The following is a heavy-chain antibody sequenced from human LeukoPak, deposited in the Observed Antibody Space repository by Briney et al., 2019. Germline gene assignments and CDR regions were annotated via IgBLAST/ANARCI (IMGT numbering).Heavy chain of an antibody. V-gene: IGHV3-30*18. CDR2: ISADGKDK. J-gene: IGHJ4*02. Sequence: PGLSVRLSCAASGFTLSSYAMHWVRQAPGKGLEWVTVISADGKDKKYADSVKGRFTISRDNSKNTLYLQMNSPRAEDTAVYYCAKDRRITMVRGVIPHFDYWGQGTLVTVSS. D-gene: IGHD3-10*01. CDR1: GFTLSSYA. CDR3: AKDRRITMVRGVIPHFDY.